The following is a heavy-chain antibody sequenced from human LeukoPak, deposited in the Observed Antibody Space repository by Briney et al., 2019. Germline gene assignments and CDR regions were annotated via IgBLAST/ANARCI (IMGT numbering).Heavy chain of an antibody. CDR1: GDSISSGNY. CDR2: IFHTGST. D-gene: IGHD1-26*01. J-gene: IGHJ4*02. Sequence: SETLSLTCTVSGDSISSGNYWGWIRQPPGKGLEWIGSIFHTGSTYFNLSLKSRVTISVDTSKNQFSLKLSSVTAADTAVYYCARDDHHVGGLDYWGQGTLVTVSS. CDR3: ARDDHHVGGLDY. V-gene: IGHV4-38-2*02.